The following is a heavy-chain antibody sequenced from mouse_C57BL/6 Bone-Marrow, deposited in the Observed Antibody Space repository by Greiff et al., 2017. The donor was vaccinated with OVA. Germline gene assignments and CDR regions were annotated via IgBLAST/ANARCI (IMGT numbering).Heavy chain of an antibody. V-gene: IGHV1-64*01. CDR3: AIRGNYDGSSDWYFDV. Sequence: VQLQQPGAELVKPGASVKLSCKASGYTFTSYWMPWVKQRPGQGLEWIGMIHPTSGSTNYNEKFKGKATLTVDQSSRPAYMQLNSLTTKDAAVDYDAIRGNYDGSSDWYFDVWGKGTTVTVAS. J-gene: IGHJ1*03. CDR1: GYTFTSYW. D-gene: IGHD1-1*01. CDR2: IHPTSGST.